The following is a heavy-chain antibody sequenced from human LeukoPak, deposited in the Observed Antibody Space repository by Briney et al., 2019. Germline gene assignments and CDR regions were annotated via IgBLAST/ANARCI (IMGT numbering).Heavy chain of an antibody. CDR3: ARNFKACGSYGCYYYGMDV. Sequence: ASVKVSCKASGYTFTSYDINWVRQATGQGLEWMGWMNPNSGNTGYAQKFQGRVTMTRNTSISTAYMELSSLRSEDMAVYYCARNFKACGSYGCYYYGMDVWGQGTTVTVSS. V-gene: IGHV1-8*01. CDR1: GYTFTSYD. J-gene: IGHJ6*02. D-gene: IGHD1-26*01. CDR2: MNPNSGNT.